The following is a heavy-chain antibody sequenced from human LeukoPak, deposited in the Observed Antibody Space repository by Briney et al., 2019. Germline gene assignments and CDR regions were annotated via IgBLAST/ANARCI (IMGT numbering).Heavy chain of an antibody. Sequence: SETPSLTCTVSGGSISSYYWSWIRQPPGKRLEWIGYIYYSGSTNYNPSLKSRVTISVDTSKNQFSLKLSSVTAADTAVYYCARSWGSFLFDYWGQGTLVTVSS. CDR3: ARSWGSFLFDY. CDR1: GGSISSYY. CDR2: IYYSGST. D-gene: IGHD3-16*01. J-gene: IGHJ4*02. V-gene: IGHV4-59*01.